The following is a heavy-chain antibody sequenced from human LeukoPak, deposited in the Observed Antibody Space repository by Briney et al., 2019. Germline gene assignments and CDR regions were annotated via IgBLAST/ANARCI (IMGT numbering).Heavy chain of an antibody. CDR2: ISGSGSTI. V-gene: IGHV3-48*03. Sequence: PGGSLRLSCAASGFTFSSYEMNRVRQAPGKGLEWVSYISGSGSTIYYADSVKGRFTISRDNAKNSLYLQMNSLRAEDTAVYYCTGYSSSWYRNYWGQGTLVTVSS. J-gene: IGHJ4*02. CDR3: TGYSSSWYRNY. D-gene: IGHD6-13*01. CDR1: GFTFSSYE.